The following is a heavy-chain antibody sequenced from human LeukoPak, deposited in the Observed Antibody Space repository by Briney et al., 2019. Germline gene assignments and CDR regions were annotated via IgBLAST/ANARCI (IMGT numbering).Heavy chain of an antibody. CDR1: GFTFSSYG. CDR3: ARDLSGVTGYTYGRGIDY. D-gene: IGHD5-18*01. J-gene: IGHJ4*02. CDR2: ISGSGGST. V-gene: IGHV3-23*01. Sequence: PGGSLRLSCAASGFTFSSYGMRWVRQAPGKGLEWVSAISGSGGSTYYADSVKGRFTISRDNAKTSLYLQMNSLRAEDTAVYYCARDLSGVTGYTYGRGIDYWGQGTLVTVSS.